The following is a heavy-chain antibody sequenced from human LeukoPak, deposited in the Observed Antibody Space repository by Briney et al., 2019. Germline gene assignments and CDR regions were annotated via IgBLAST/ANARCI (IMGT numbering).Heavy chain of an antibody. Sequence: ASVKVSCKASGYTFTGYYMHWVRPAPGQGLEWMGWINPNSGGTNYAQKFQGRVTMTRDTSISTAYKELSGLRSDDTAVYYCARPPTVTTRRYYYYYMDVWGKGTTVTVSS. CDR2: INPNSGGT. V-gene: IGHV1-2*02. CDR3: ARPPTVTTRRYYYYYMDV. CDR1: GYTFTGYY. J-gene: IGHJ6*03. D-gene: IGHD4-11*01.